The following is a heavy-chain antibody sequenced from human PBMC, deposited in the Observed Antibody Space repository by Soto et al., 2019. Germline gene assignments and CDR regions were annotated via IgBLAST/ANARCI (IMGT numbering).Heavy chain of an antibody. CDR3: ARGRSDSAGSSFGRRMDV. V-gene: IGHV4-61*01. J-gene: IGHJ6*02. D-gene: IGHD3-10*01. CDR2: TFVTGAT. CDR1: GEALGSGQSY. Sequence: QVQLQESGPGLVKSSETLSLICFVSGEALGSGQSYWNWIRQAPGKGLEWIGHTFVTGATKYSASLKMRVTMSVETSKSQISLALTSVTAADSATYFCARGRSDSAGSSFGRRMDVWGQGTTVTVSS.